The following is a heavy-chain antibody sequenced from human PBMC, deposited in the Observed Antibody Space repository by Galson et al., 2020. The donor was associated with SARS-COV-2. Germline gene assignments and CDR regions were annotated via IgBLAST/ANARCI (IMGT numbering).Heavy chain of an antibody. CDR1: GFTFSTYS. J-gene: IGHJ4*02. CDR2: ISGSGSYI. CDR3: AKEAGDRYFGS. D-gene: IGHD6-19*01. V-gene: IGHV3-21*06. Sequence: GESLKISCAASGFTFSTYSLNWVHQAPGKGLEWISSISGSGSYISYADSVKGRFTISRDNADNSLFLQMTSLRAEDTGVYYCAKEAGDRYFGSWGQGTLVTVSS.